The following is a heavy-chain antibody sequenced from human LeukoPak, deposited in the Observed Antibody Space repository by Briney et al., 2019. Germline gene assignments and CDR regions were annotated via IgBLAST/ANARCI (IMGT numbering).Heavy chain of an antibody. Sequence: GGSLRLSCAATGFTFSSYAMSWVRQSPGRGLEWVSAISSSDGSTYYADSMKGRFTISRDNSRNTLYLQMNSLRAEDTALYHCAKGPRGLLWFGELLPNDTNHEYFQHWGQGTLVTVSS. CDR3: AKGPRGLLWFGELLPNDTNHEYFQH. CDR2: ISSSDGST. CDR1: GFTFSSYA. V-gene: IGHV3-23*01. D-gene: IGHD3-10*01. J-gene: IGHJ1*01.